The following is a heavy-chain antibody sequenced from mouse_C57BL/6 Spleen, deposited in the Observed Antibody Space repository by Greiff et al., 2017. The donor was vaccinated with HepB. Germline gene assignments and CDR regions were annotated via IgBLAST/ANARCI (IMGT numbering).Heavy chain of an antibody. J-gene: IGHJ4*01. V-gene: IGHV1-82*01. CDR1: GYAFSSSW. Sequence: QVQLQQSGPELVKPGASVKLSCKASGYAFSSSWMNWVKQRPGKGLEWIGRIYPGDGDTNYNGKFKGKATLTADKSSSTAYMQLSSLTSEDSAVYFCARYYGNYVRAMDYWGQGTSVTVSS. CDR3: ARYYGNYVRAMDY. D-gene: IGHD2-1*01. CDR2: IYPGDGDT.